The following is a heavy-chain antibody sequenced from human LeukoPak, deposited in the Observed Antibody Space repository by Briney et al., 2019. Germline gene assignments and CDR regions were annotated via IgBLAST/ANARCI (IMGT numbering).Heavy chain of an antibody. CDR3: ASGYVGSAPFEY. V-gene: IGHV4-4*07. CDR1: GGSISSYY. CDR2: MYISGST. Sequence: SETLSLTCTVSGGSISSYYWSWIRQPAGKGLEWIGRMYISGSTKYNPSLKSRVTISVDKSKNQFSLKLSSVTAAATAVYYCASGYVGSAPFEYWGQGTLVTVS. J-gene: IGHJ4*02. D-gene: IGHD3-22*01.